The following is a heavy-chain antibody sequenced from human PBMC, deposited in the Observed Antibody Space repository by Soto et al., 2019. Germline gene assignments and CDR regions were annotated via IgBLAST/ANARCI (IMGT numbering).Heavy chain of an antibody. J-gene: IGHJ2*01. CDR1: GGSTTNYY. D-gene: IGHD5-18*01. CDR3: ARDFDVNTALDYWYFDL. V-gene: IGHV4-4*07. Sequence: QVQLQESGPGLVKPSETLSLTCTVSGGSTTNYYWSWLRQPAGKGLEYIGRIYGSGRTNYNPSLKNRVTMSVSLNQMSLRLTSVTAADTAVYYCARDFDVNTALDYWYFDLWGRCALVTVSS. CDR2: IYGSGRT.